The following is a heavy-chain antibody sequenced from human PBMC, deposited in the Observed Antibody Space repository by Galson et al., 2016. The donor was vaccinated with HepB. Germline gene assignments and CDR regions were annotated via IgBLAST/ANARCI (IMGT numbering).Heavy chain of an antibody. J-gene: IGHJ3*02. D-gene: IGHD5-18*01. CDR3: ARDRDTPMLHEAFDI. V-gene: IGHV1-69*13. Sequence: SVKVSCKASGGTFSNYGISWVRQAPGQGLEWMGGIIPIFDTTNSAQKFQGRVTITADESTSTAYMELSSLRSEDTAVYYCARDRDTPMLHEAFDIWGQGTMVTVSS. CDR1: GGTFSNYG. CDR2: IIPIFDTT.